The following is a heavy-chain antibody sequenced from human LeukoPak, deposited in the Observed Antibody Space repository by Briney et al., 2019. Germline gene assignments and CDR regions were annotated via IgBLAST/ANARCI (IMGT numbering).Heavy chain of an antibody. V-gene: IGHV3-74*01. Sequence: GGSLRLSCEASGFTFRSYWMHWVRQAPGKGLVWVSRINGDGSSTSYADSVKGRFTISRDNAKNSLYLQMNSLRAEDTAVYYCAKVLCGDDCYWGDYFDYWGQGTLVTVSS. CDR2: INGDGSST. J-gene: IGHJ4*02. CDR3: AKVLCGDDCYWGDYFDY. CDR1: GFTFRSYW. D-gene: IGHD2-21*02.